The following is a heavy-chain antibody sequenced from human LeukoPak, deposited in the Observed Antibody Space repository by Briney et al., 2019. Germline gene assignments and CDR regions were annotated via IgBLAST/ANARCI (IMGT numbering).Heavy chain of an antibody. CDR1: GFTFSSYG. V-gene: IGHV3-30*03. Sequence: GGSLRLSCAASGFTFSSYGMHWVRQAPGKGLEWVAVISYDGSNKYYADSVKGRFTISRDNSKNTLYLQMNSLRAEDTAVYYCARGLMVRGVPYAFDIWGQGTMVTVSS. CDR3: ARGLMVRGVPYAFDI. CDR2: ISYDGSNK. D-gene: IGHD3-10*01. J-gene: IGHJ3*02.